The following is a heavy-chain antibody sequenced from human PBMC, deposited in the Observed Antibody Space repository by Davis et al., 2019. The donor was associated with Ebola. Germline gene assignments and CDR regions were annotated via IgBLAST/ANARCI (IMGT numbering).Heavy chain of an antibody. CDR1: GASISSGSHY. CDR2: IFHSGST. Sequence: MPSETLSLTCTVSGASISSGSHYWAWIRQSPGKGLEWIGSIFHSGSTYYNPSLKSRVTISVDTSENQFSLRLTSVTAADTAVYYCAGQDRGLGYWGQGTLVTVSS. J-gene: IGHJ4*02. D-gene: IGHD3-22*01. CDR3: AGQDRGLGY. V-gene: IGHV4-39*01.